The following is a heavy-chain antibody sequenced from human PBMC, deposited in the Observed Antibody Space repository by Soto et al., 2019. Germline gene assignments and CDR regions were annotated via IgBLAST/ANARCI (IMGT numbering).Heavy chain of an antibody. CDR1: GFTVSSYY. CDR2: IYNDGTT. J-gene: IGHJ4*02. CDR3: ERAGYRGTWYYFDN. D-gene: IGHD6-13*01. Sequence: EVQLVESGGGLVQPGGSLRLSCAASGFTVSSYYISWVRQAPGKGLEWVSIIYNDGTTYYADSVRGRFTISRHNSKNTVYLQMNSLRPEDTAVYYCERAGYRGTWYYFDNWGLGTLFTVSS. V-gene: IGHV3-53*04.